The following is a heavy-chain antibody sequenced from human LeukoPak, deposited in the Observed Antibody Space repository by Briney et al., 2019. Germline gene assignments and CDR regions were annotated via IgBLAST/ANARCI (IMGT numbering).Heavy chain of an antibody. CDR2: INSDGSST. CDR1: GFTFSSYW. Sequence: GGSLRLSCAASGFTFSSYWMHWVRQAPGKGLVWVSRINSDGSSTSYADSVKGRFTISRDSAKNTLYLQMNSLRAEDTAVYYCARGTGYPYYYYYMDVWGKGTTVTVSS. D-gene: IGHD1-1*01. CDR3: ARGTGYPYYYYYMDV. V-gene: IGHV3-74*01. J-gene: IGHJ6*03.